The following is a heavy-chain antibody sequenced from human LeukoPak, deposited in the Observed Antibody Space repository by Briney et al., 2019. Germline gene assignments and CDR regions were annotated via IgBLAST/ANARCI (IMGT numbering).Heavy chain of an antibody. CDR2: ISGSGGST. CDR1: GFTVSSNY. CDR3: ARALKGSTLYGMDV. V-gene: IGHV3-23*01. J-gene: IGHJ6*02. Sequence: GGSLRLSCAASGFTVSSNYMSWVRQAPGKGLEWVSAISGSGGSTYYADSVKGRFTISRGNAKNSLYLQMNSLRAEDTAVYYCARALKGSTLYGMDVWGQGTTVTVSS.